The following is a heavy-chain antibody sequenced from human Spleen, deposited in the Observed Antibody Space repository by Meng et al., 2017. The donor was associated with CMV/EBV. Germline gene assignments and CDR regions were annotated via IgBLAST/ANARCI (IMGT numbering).Heavy chain of an antibody. J-gene: IGHJ6*02. CDR2: IYYSGST. D-gene: IGHD2-2*02. V-gene: IGHV4-61*01. CDR1: GDSVTNDKYY. CDR3: ARGRTGYCSSTSCHTHYGMDV. Sequence: SETLSLTCTVSGDSVTNDKYYWGWIRQPPGKGLEWIGYIYYSGSTNYNPSLKSRVTISVDTSKNQFSLKLSSVTAADTAVYYCARGRTGYCSSTSCHTHYGMDVWGQGTTVTVSS.